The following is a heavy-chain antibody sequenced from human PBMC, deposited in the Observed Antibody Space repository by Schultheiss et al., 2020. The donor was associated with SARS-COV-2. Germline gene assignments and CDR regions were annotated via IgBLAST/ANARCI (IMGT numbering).Heavy chain of an antibody. Sequence: GGSLRLSCAASGYTFSSHAMSWVRQAPGKGLEWVSAISGSGGSTYYADSVKGLFTISRDNSKNTLYLQMNSLRAEDTAVYYCAKDPWRGPTTVVTPFDYWGQGTLVTVSS. CDR2: ISGSGGST. J-gene: IGHJ4*02. V-gene: IGHV3-23*01. CDR1: GYTFSSHA. CDR3: AKDPWRGPTTVVTPFDY. D-gene: IGHD4-23*01.